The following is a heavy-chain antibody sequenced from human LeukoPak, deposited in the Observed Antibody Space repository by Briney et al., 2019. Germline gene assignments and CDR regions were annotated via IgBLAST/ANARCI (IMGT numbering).Heavy chain of an antibody. D-gene: IGHD3-22*01. V-gene: IGHV1-2*02. J-gene: IGHJ4*02. CDR1: VYTXIGYY. CDR3: ARGDPDYYESRYDY. Sequence: GASVKVSCKASVYTXIGYYMHWVRQAPGQGLEWMGWTKPNSGGTRYAQKFQGRVTMTRDTSIRTAYMELSRLRSDDTAVYYCARGDPDYYESRYDYWGQGALVTVSS. CDR2: TKPNSGGT.